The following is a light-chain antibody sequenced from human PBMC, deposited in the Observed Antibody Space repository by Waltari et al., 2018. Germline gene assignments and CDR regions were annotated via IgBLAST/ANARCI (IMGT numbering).Light chain of an antibody. V-gene: IGLV1-47*01. CDR1: SSNIGSNY. Sequence: QSVLTQPPSASGTPGPRVTISCSGSSSNIGSNYVYWYQQLPGTAPELLIYRTPLGRSGVPDRFSGSKSDTSASLAISVLRSEDEADYYCAAWDDSLSGPWVFGGGTKLTVL. J-gene: IGLJ3*02. CDR3: AAWDDSLSGPWV. CDR2: RTP.